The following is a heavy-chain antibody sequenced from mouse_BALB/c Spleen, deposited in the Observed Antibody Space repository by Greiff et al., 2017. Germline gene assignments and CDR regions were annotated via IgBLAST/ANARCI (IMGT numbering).Heavy chain of an antibody. CDR2: IYPGNSDT. Sequence: EVQLQQSGTVLARPGASVKMSCKASGYTFTSYWMYWVKQRPGQGLEWIGAIYPGNSDTSYNQKFKGKAKLTAVTSTSTAYMELSSLTNEDSAVYYCTRTYYYGSSWFAYWGQGTLVTVSA. D-gene: IGHD1-1*01. CDR3: TRTYYYGSSWFAY. J-gene: IGHJ3*01. CDR1: GYTFTSYW. V-gene: IGHV1-5*01.